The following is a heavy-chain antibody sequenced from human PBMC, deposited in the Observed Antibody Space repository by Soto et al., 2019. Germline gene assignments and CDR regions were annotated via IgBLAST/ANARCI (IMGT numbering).Heavy chain of an antibody. CDR1: GFTFSVSA. CDR2: IRNKRNNYET. J-gene: IGHJ6*02. Sequence: EVQLVESGGGLVQPGGSLKLSCAASGFTFSVSAIHWVRQASGKGLEWVALIRNKRNNYETVYAASVRGRFTMSRDDSKHTAYLQMDSPKTQHTALYYCTRHENGNYADYHGLDVWGQGTTVTVSS. CDR3: TRHENGNYADYHGLDV. D-gene: IGHD1-7*01. V-gene: IGHV3-73*02.